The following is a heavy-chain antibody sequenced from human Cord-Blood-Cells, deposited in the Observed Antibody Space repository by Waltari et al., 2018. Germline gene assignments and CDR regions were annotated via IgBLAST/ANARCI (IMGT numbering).Heavy chain of an antibody. CDR2: INHSGST. CDR1: GGSFSGYY. CDR3: ARPHYGDYGWFDP. D-gene: IGHD4-17*01. J-gene: IGHJ5*02. Sequence: QVQLQQWGAGLLKPSETLSPTCAVDGGSFSGYYWSWIRQPPGKGLEWIGEINHSGSTNYNPSLKSRVTISVDTSKNQFSLKLSSVTAADTAVYYCARPHYGDYGWFDPWGQGTLVTVSS. V-gene: IGHV4-34*01.